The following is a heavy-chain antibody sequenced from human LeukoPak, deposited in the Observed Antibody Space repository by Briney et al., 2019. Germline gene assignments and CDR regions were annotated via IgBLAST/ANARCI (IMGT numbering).Heavy chain of an antibody. CDR1: GFTFDDYA. CDR3: AKDRIAVAGQTDAFDI. CDR2: ISWNSGSI. Sequence: GGSLRLSCAASGFTFDDYAMHWVRQAPGKGLEWVSGISWNSGSIGYADSVKGRFTIFRDNAKNSLYLQMNSLRAEDTALYYCAKDRIAVAGQTDAFDIWGQGTMVTVSS. D-gene: IGHD6-19*01. J-gene: IGHJ3*02. V-gene: IGHV3-9*01.